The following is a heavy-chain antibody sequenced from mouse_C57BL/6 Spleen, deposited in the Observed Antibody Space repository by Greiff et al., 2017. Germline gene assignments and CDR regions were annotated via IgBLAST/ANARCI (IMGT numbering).Heavy chain of an antibody. Sequence: QVQLQQPGAELVRPGTSVKLSCKASGYTFTSYWMHWVKQRPGQGLEWIGVIDPSDSYTNYNQKFKGKATLTVDTSSSTAYMQLSSLTSEDSAVYYCARHYDVYHWYFDVWGTGTTVTVSS. CDR3: ARHYDVYHWYFDV. CDR2: IDPSDSYT. J-gene: IGHJ1*03. CDR1: GYTFTSYW. D-gene: IGHD2-3*01. V-gene: IGHV1-59*01.